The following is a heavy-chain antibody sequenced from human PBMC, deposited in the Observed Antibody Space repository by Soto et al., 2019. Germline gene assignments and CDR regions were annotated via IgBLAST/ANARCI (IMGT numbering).Heavy chain of an antibody. Sequence: ASVKVSCKASGYTFTSYGISWVRQAPGQGLEWMGWISACNGNTNYAQKLQGRVTMTTDTSTSTAYMELRSLRSDDTAVYYCARIRVAHRGSWPHDAFDIWGQGTMVTVSS. J-gene: IGHJ3*02. V-gene: IGHV1-18*01. CDR1: GYTFTSYG. CDR3: ARIRVAHRGSWPHDAFDI. D-gene: IGHD6-13*01. CDR2: ISACNGNT.